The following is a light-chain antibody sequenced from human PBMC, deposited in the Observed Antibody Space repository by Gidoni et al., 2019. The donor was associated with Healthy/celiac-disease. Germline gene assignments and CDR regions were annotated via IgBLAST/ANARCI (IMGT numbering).Light chain of an antibody. CDR1: SGSIASNY. V-gene: IGLV6-57*04. CDR3: QSYDSSTVV. Sequence: NFMLTQPNSVSESPGKTVTIPCTRSSGSIASNYVQWYQQRPGSAPTTVIYEDNQRPSGVPDRFSGSIDSSSNSASLTISGLKTEDEADYYCQSYDSSTVVFGGGTKLTVL. CDR2: EDN. J-gene: IGLJ2*01.